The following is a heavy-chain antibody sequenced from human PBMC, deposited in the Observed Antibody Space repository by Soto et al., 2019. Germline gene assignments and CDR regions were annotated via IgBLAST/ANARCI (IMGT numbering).Heavy chain of an antibody. V-gene: IGHV3-23*01. CDR1: GFTFSSYA. CDR3: AKASQKVMVGDDYFDY. CDR2: ISDSGGSK. J-gene: IGHJ4*02. Sequence: GGSLRLSCAASGFTFSSYAMSWVRQAPGKGLEWVSAISDSGGSKYYADSVKGRFTISRDNSKTTLYLQMNSLRAEDTAVYYCAKASQKVMVGDDYFDYWGQGTLVTVSS. D-gene: IGHD2-15*01.